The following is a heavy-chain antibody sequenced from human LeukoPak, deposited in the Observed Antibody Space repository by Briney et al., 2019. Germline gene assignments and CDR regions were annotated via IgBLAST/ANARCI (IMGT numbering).Heavy chain of an antibody. Sequence: PGRSLRLSCAASGFTFSSYGMHWVRQAPGKGLEWVAVIWYDGSNKYYAESVKGRFTTPRDNSKNTLYLQMNSLRAEDTAVYYCAKDFSYYDSSGSGPDYWGQGTLVTVSS. V-gene: IGHV3-33*06. CDR2: IWYDGSNK. CDR1: GFTFSSYG. J-gene: IGHJ4*02. CDR3: AKDFSYYDSSGSGPDY. D-gene: IGHD3-22*01.